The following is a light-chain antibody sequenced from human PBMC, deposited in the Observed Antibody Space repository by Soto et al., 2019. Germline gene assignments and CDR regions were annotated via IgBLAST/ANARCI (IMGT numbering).Light chain of an antibody. CDR2: GAS. CDR3: QQYGTSPWT. CDR1: QSVSSSY. J-gene: IGKJ1*01. V-gene: IGKV3-20*01. Sequence: EIVLTQSPGTPSLSPGERATLSCRASQSVSSSYLAWYQQKPGQAPRLLIYGASSRATGIPDRFSGRGSGTDFTLTISRLEPEDFAVYYCQQYGTSPWTFGQGTKVDIK.